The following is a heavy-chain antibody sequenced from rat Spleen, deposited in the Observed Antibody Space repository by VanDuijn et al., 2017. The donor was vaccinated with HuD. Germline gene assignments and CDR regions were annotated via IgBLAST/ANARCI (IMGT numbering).Heavy chain of an antibody. J-gene: IGHJ4*01. D-gene: IGHD5-1*01. Sequence: EVQLVESGGGLVQPGRSLKLSCVASGFTFSDYGLHWIRQAPGKGLEWIASISNIDDTYYSDSVKGRFTVSRDNAKSTLYLQMDSLRSEETATYYCTTDRTGALMDAWGQGASVTVSS. CDR3: TTDRTGALMDA. CDR1: GFTFSDYG. CDR2: ISNIDDT. V-gene: IGHV5-19*01.